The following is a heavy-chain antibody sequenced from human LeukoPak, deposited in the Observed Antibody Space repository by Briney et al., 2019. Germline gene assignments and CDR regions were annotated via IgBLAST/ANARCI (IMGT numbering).Heavy chain of an antibody. CDR2: IYYSGST. D-gene: IGHD3-3*02. J-gene: IGHJ4*02. CDR1: GGSISTYY. Sequence: LETLSLTCTVSGGSISTYYWNWIRQPPGKGLEWIGYIYYSGSTNYNPSLKSRVTISVDTSKNQFSLNLTSVTAADTAVYYCARGGIRQTFDNWGQGTLVTVSS. CDR3: ARGGIRQTFDN. V-gene: IGHV4-59*01.